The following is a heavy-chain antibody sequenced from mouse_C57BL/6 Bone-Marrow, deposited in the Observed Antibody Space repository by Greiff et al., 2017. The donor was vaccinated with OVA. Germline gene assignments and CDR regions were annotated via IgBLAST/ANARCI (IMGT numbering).Heavy chain of an antibody. D-gene: IGHD1-1*01. CDR2: IWSGGST. J-gene: IGHJ3*01. CDR3: ARKELRGECGCAY. CDR1: GFSLISYG. Sequence: QVQLKESGPGLVQPSQSLSITCTVSGFSLISYGVHWVRQSPGKGLEWLGVIWSGGSTDYNAAFISRLSISKDNSKSQVFFKMNSLQADDTAIYYCARKELRGECGCAYWGQGTLVTVSA. V-gene: IGHV2-2*01.